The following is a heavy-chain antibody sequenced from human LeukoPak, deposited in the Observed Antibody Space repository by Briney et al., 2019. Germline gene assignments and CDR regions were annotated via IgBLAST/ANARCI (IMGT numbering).Heavy chain of an antibody. CDR2: ITSKPNSYAT. J-gene: IGHJ4*02. D-gene: IGHD6-19*01. CDR3: TGGSGWYSPDY. V-gene: IGHV3-73*01. CDR1: GSTFSGSV. Sequence: GGSLRLSCAASGSTFSGSVMHWVRQASGKGLEWVGRITSKPNSYATVYAASVKGRFTISSDDSKNTAYLQMNSLKIEDTAVYYCTGGSGWYSPDYWGQGTLVTVSS.